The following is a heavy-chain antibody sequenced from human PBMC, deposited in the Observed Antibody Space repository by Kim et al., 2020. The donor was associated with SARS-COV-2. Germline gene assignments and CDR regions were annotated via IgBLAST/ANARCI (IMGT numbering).Heavy chain of an antibody. D-gene: IGHD6-13*01. J-gene: IGHJ5*02. CDR3: ARQYSSSWDRWFDP. CDR1: GGSISSSSYY. V-gene: IGHV4-39*01. CDR2: IYYSGST. Sequence: SETLSLTCTVSGGSISSSSYYWGWIRQPPGKGLEWIGSIYYSGSTYYNPSLKSRVTISVDTSKNQFSLKLSSVTAADTAVYYCARQYSSSWDRWFDPWGQGTLVTVSS.